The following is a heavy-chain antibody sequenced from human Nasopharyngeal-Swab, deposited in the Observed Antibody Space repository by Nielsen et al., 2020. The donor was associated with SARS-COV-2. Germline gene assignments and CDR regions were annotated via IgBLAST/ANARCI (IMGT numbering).Heavy chain of an antibody. CDR1: GFPFSDYS. J-gene: IGHJ2*01. V-gene: IGHV3-48*04. Sequence: GESLKISCAASGFPFSDYSMNWVRQAPGKGLEWVSYISNGGSIISYADSVKGRFTISRDNAGTSLSLQMNRLRAGDTAVYYCARFSNKGNRYWFFDLWGRGTLVTVSS. CDR3: ARFSNKGNRYWFFDL. CDR2: ISNGGSII. D-gene: IGHD1-14*01.